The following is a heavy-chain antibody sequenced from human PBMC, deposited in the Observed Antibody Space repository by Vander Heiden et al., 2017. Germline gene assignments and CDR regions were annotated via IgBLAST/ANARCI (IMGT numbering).Heavy chain of an antibody. Sequence: QVQLVQSGAEVKKPAASANASCKASGDTFTGYYMHWVRQAPGQGLEWMGWINPNRGGTNYAQKFQGRVTMTRDTSISTAYMELSRLRSDDTAVYYCARLKEHSSRCFDYWGQGTLVTVSS. CDR1: GDTFTGYY. CDR2: INPNRGGT. J-gene: IGHJ4*02. D-gene: IGHD6-19*01. CDR3: ARLKEHSSRCFDY. V-gene: IGHV1-2*02.